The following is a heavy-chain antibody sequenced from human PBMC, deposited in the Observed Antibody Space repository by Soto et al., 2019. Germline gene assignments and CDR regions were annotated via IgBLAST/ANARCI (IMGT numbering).Heavy chain of an antibody. CDR2: IYYSGST. CDR3: ARNRLERRRYYYGMDV. V-gene: IGHV4-30-4*01. CDR1: GGSISSGDYY. D-gene: IGHD1-1*01. J-gene: IGHJ6*02. Sequence: LSLTCTVSGGSISSGDYYWSWIRQPPGKGLEWIGYIYYSGSTYYNPSLKGRVTISVDTSKNQFSLKLSSVTAADTAVYYCARNRLERRRYYYGMDVWGQGTTVTVSS.